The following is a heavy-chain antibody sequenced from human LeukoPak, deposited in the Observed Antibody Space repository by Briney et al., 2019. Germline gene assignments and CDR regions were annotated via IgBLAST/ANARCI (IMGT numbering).Heavy chain of an antibody. V-gene: IGHV7-4-1*02. CDR3: TREGYSYPYYFDY. D-gene: IGHD1-26*01. J-gene: IGHJ4*02. Sequence: GASVKVSCKASGYIFTSYIMNWVRQAPGQGLEWMGCINTNTGNPTYAQGFTGRFVFSLDTSVSTAYLQISTLKTEDSAVYYCTREGYSYPYYFDYWGQGTLVTVSS. CDR1: GYIFTSYI. CDR2: INTNTGNP.